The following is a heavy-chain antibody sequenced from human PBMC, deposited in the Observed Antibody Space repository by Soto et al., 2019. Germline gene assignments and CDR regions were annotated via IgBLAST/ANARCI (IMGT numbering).Heavy chain of an antibody. CDR2: INHSGST. Sequence: PSETLSLTCAVYGGSFSGYYWSWIRQPPGKGLEWIGEINHSGSTNYNPSLKSRVTISVDTSKNQFSLKLSSVTAADTAVYYCGRSFFDNYGSGVYPDYGVKGTLVTVSS. CDR3: GRSFFDNYGSGVYPDY. D-gene: IGHD3-10*01. V-gene: IGHV4-34*01. J-gene: IGHJ4*02. CDR1: GGSFSGYY.